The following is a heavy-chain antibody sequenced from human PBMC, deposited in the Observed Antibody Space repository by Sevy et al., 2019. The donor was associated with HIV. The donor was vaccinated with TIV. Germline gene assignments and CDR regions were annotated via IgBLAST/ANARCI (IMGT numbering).Heavy chain of an antibody. CDR3: ARKYDSSGYFDY. J-gene: IGHJ4*02. CDR1: GFTFSSYA. D-gene: IGHD3-22*01. CDR2: ISGSGGSGDKT. V-gene: IGHV3-23*01. Sequence: GGSLRLSCAASGFTFSSYAMNWVRQAPGKGLEWVSGISGSGGSGDKTNYADSVKGRFTISRDDSRNSLYLQLNSLRAEDTAIYYCARKYDSSGYFDYWGQGTLVTVSS.